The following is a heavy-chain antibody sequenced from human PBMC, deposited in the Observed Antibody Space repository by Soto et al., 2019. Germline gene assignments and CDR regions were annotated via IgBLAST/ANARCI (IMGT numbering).Heavy chain of an antibody. D-gene: IGHD4-17*01. CDR2: IKAYSGNT. Sequence: QLQLAQSGAEAKKRGASEKVSCKASGYTFPTSTISWLRQAPGQGLEWMGWIKAYSGNTNYAQKLQGRVTMTTDTSTSTAYMELRSLTTEDTAIYYCAIANSGDDDYWGQGTLVTVSS. V-gene: IGHV1-18*01. CDR3: AIANSGDDDY. CDR1: GYTFPTST. J-gene: IGHJ4*02.